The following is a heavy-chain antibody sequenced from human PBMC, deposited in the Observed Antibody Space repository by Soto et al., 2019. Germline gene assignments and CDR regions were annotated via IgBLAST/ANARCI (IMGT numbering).Heavy chain of an antibody. Sequence: GGSLRLSCAASGFTFSSYGMHWVRQAPGKGLEWVAVIWYDGSNKYYADSVKGRFTISRDNSKNTLYLQMNSLRAEDTAVYYCARDGKGYSNDYWGQGTLVTVSS. CDR3: ARDGKGYSNDY. J-gene: IGHJ4*02. V-gene: IGHV3-33*01. CDR1: GFTFSSYG. D-gene: IGHD5-18*01. CDR2: IWYDGSNK.